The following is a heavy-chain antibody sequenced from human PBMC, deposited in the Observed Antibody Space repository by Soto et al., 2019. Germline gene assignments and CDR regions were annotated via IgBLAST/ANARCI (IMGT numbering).Heavy chain of an antibody. CDR3: AHRSMRQQLVLFDY. CDR1: GFSLSTSGVG. Sequence: QITLKESGRTLVKPTQTLTLTCTFSGFSLSTSGVGVGWIRQPPGKALEWLALIYWDDDKRYSPSLKSRLTITKDTSKNQVVLTMTNMDPVDTATYYCAHRSMRQQLVLFDYWGQGTLVTVSS. D-gene: IGHD6-13*01. CDR2: IYWDDDK. J-gene: IGHJ4*02. V-gene: IGHV2-5*02.